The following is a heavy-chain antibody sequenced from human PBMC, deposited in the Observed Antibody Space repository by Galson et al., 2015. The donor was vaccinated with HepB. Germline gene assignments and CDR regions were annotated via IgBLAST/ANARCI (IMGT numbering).Heavy chain of an antibody. CDR1: GGSISSSSYY. CDR2: IYYSGST. D-gene: IGHD3-3*01. Sequence: SETLSLTCTVSGGSISSSSYYWGWIRQPPGKGLEWIGSIYYSGSTYYNPSLKSRVTISVDTSKNQFSLKLSSVTAADTAVYYCARQVGGITIFGVVGWFDRWGQGTLVTVSS. J-gene: IGHJ5*02. V-gene: IGHV4-39*01. CDR3: ARQVGGITIFGVVGWFDR.